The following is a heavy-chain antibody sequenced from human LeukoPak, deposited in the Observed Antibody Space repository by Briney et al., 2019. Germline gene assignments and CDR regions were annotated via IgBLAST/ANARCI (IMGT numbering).Heavy chain of an antibody. Sequence: ASVKVSCKASGYTFTSYGISWVRQAPGQGLEWMGWISAYNGNTNYTQKLQGRVTMTTDTSTSTAYMELRSLRSDDTAVYYCARDHRNYDFWSGYYDNWFDPWGQGTLVTVSS. D-gene: IGHD3-3*01. CDR1: GYTFTSYG. CDR3: ARDHRNYDFWSGYYDNWFDP. V-gene: IGHV1-18*01. J-gene: IGHJ5*02. CDR2: ISAYNGNT.